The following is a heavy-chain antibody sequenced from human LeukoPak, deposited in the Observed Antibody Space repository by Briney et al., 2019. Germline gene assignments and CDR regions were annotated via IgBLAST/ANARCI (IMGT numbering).Heavy chain of an antibody. Sequence: GGSLRLSCAASGFTFSNYWMSWVRQAPGKGLEWVANIKQDGSEKYYVDSVKGRFTISRDNAKNSLYLQMNSLRAEDTAVYYCARDPRYCSGGSCYFGYFDYWGQGTLVTVSS. D-gene: IGHD2-15*01. CDR3: ARDPRYCSGGSCYFGYFDY. CDR1: GFTFSNYW. J-gene: IGHJ4*02. V-gene: IGHV3-7*01. CDR2: IKQDGSEK.